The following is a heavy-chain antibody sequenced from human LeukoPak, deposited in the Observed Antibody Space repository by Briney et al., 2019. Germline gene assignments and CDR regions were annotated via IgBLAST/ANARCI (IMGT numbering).Heavy chain of an antibody. J-gene: IGHJ3*02. CDR3: AKHAGNLKSFDI. D-gene: IGHD4-23*01. V-gene: IGHV3-23*01. CDR1: GFTFSSYT. CDR2: ISGSGGNT. Sequence: QPGGSLRLSCAASGFTFSSYTMSWVRQAPGKGLEWVSGISGSGGNTYYADSVKGRFTFSRDNSKNTLYLQMNSLRAEDTAVYYCAKHAGNLKSFDIWGQGTTVTVSS.